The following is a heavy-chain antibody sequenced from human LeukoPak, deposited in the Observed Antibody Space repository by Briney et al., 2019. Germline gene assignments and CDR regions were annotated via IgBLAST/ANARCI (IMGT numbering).Heavy chain of an antibody. D-gene: IGHD1-26*01. CDR1: GFTFSSYA. Sequence: GGSLRLSCAASGFTFSSYAMSWVRQAPGKGLEWVSAISGSGGSTYYADSVKGRFTISRDNSQNTLDLQMNSLRTEDTAVYYCARDLSERYSTDYWGQGTLVTVSS. V-gene: IGHV3-23*01. J-gene: IGHJ4*02. CDR2: ISGSGGST. CDR3: ARDLSERYSTDY.